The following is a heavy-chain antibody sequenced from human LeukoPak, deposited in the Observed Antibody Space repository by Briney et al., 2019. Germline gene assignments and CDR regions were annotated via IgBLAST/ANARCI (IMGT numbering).Heavy chain of an antibody. CDR2: IYTSGST. CDR1: DGSISNYY. J-gene: IGHJ4*02. V-gene: IGHV4-4*07. D-gene: IGHD4-17*01. CDR3: ARDLVYGDTGFDY. Sequence: PSETLSLTCTVSDGSISNYYWTWIRQPAGKGLEWIGRIYTSGSTNYNPSLKSRVTMSVDTSKNQFSLKLSSVAAADTAVYYCARDLVYGDTGFDYWGQGTLVTVSS.